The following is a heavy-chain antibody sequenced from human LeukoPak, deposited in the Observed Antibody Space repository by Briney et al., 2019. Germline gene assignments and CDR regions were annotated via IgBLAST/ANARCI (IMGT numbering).Heavy chain of an antibody. D-gene: IGHD3-10*01. Sequence: GGSLRLSCAASGFTFSSYNMNWVRQAPGRGLEWVSSISSSSTYTYYADSVKGRFTISRDNAKNSLYLQMNSLRAEDTAVYYCARAISMVRGVDYWGQGTLVTVSS. V-gene: IGHV3-21*01. CDR3: ARAISMVRGVDY. CDR1: GFTFSSYN. CDR2: ISSSSTYT. J-gene: IGHJ4*02.